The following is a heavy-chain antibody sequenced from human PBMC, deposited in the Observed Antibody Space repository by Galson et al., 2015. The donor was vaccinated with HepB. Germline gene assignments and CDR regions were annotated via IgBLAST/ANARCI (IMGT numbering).Heavy chain of an antibody. CDR3: IRCSPVCNTTCYNVFDY. CDR2: IRGKADSHAT. Sequence: SLRLSCAASGFTFSGSAIHWVRQASGKGLEWIGRIRGKADSHATVYAAPVKGRLIISRDDSKNTAYLEMNSLKTEDTAVYYCIRCSPVCNTTCYNVFDYWGQGTLVTVSS. D-gene: IGHD2-2*02. V-gene: IGHV3-73*01. J-gene: IGHJ4*02. CDR1: GFTFSGSA.